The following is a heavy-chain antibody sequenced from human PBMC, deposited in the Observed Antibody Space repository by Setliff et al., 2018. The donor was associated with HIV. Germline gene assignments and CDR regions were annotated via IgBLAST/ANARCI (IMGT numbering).Heavy chain of an antibody. J-gene: IGHJ4*02. CDR3: ARSRPYNSALDY. Sequence: ETLSLTCTVSGGSFTSRSYYWGWIRQAPGKGLEWVSAISGSGGSTYYADSVKGRFTISRDNSKNTLYLQVGSLRPDDTAMYYCARSRPYNSALDYWGQGTLVTVSS. CDR2: ISGSGGST. V-gene: IGHV3-23*01. D-gene: IGHD6-25*01. CDR1: GGSFTSRSYY.